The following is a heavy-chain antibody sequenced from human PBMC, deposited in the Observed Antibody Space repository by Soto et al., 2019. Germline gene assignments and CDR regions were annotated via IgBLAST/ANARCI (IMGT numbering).Heavy chain of an antibody. V-gene: IGHV3-30*18. J-gene: IGHJ6*02. CDR2: ISYDGSNK. Sequence: GGSLRLSCAASGFTFSSYGMHWVRQAPGKGLEWVAVISYDGSNKYYADSVKGRFTISRDNSKNTLYLQMNSLRAEDTAVYYCAKDGYYYDSSGYYGGGYYGMDVWGQGTTVTVSS. CDR1: GFTFSSYG. D-gene: IGHD3-22*01. CDR3: AKDGYYYDSSGYYGGGYYGMDV.